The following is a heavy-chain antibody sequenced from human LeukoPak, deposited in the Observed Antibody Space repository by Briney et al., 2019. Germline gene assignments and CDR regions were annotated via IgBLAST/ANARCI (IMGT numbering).Heavy chain of an antibody. CDR2: IYTSGST. D-gene: IGHD3-10*01. J-gene: IGHJ3*02. V-gene: IGHV4-4*07. CDR1: GYSISSGYY. Sequence: KASETLSLTCTVSGYSISSGYYWSWIRQPAGKGLEWIGRIYTSGSTNYNPSLKSRVTMSVDTSKNQFSLKLSSVTAADTAVYYCAKSNGYGLVDIWGQGTMVTVSS. CDR3: AKSNGYGLVDI.